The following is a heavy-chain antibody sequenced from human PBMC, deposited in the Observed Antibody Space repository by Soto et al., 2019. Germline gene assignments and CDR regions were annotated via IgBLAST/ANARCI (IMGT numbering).Heavy chain of an antibody. V-gene: IGHV1-69*06. J-gene: IGHJ4*02. Sequence: QVPLVQSGDEVKKPGSSVKVSCKASGGTFSSYAISWVRQAPGQGLEWMGGIIPIFGTANYAQKFQGRVTITADKSTSTAYMELSSLRSEDTAVYYCASHPPSSFWSGSSLDYWGQGTLVTVSS. CDR3: ASHPPSSFWSGSSLDY. CDR2: IIPIFGTA. CDR1: GGTFSSYA. D-gene: IGHD3-3*01.